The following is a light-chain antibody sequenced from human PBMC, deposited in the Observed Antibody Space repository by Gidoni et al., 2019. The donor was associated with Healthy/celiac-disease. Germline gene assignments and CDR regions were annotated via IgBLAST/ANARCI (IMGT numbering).Light chain of an antibody. V-gene: IGKV3-15*01. J-gene: IGKJ3*01. Sequence: EIVMTQSPATLSVSPGERATLSCRASQSVSSNLAWYQQKPGQAPRLLIYGASTRATGIPARFSGSGSGTELTLTISSLQSEDFAVYYCQQYNNLPQTFGPGTKVDIK. CDR1: QSVSSN. CDR3: QQYNNLPQT. CDR2: GAS.